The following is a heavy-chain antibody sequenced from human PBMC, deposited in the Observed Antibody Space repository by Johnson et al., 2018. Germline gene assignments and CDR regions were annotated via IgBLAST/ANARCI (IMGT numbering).Heavy chain of an antibody. J-gene: IGHJ4*02. Sequence: QVQLVQSGAEVKKPGSSVKVSCKASGGTFSSAVISWVRQAPGQGLEWMGGRIPIFGKGDYAQKFQGRVTITADESTSTAYMELSSLRSEDTAVYYFAIELQDYSGSYPHYFDYWGQGTLVTVSS. CDR1: GGTFSSAV. CDR2: RIPIFGKG. V-gene: IGHV1-69*01. CDR3: AIELQDYSGSYPHYFDY. D-gene: IGHD1-26*01.